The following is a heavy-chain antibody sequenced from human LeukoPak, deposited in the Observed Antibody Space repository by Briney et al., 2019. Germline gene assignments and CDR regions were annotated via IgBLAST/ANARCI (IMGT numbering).Heavy chain of an antibody. CDR2: ISAYNGNT. V-gene: IGHV1-18*01. Sequence: ASVKVSCKASGYTFTSYGISWVRQAPGQGLEWMGWISAYNGNTNYAQKLQGRVTMTTDTSTSTAYMELRSLRSDDTAVYYCARTTIFGVVIRCAFDIWGQGTMVTVSS. CDR3: ARTTIFGVVIRCAFDI. D-gene: IGHD3-3*01. J-gene: IGHJ3*02. CDR1: GYTFTSYG.